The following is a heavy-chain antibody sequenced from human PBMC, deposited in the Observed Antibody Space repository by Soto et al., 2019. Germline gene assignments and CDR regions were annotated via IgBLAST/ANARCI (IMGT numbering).Heavy chain of an antibody. J-gene: IGHJ6*02. Sequence: KPSETLSLTCAVYGGSFSGYYWSWIRQPPGKGLEWIGEINHSGSTNYNPSLKSRVTISVDTSKNQFSLKLSSVTAADTAVYYCARVKPMYDFWSGFYYYYYGMDVWGQGTTVTVSS. D-gene: IGHD3-3*01. CDR1: GGSFSGYY. V-gene: IGHV4-34*01. CDR3: ARVKPMYDFWSGFYYYYYGMDV. CDR2: INHSGST.